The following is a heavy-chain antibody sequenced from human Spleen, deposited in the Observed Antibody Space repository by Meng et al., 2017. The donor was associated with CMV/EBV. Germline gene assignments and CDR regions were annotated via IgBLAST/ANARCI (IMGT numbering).Heavy chain of an antibody. CDR2: FFSGDVT. CDR1: GLTVSDKY. V-gene: IGHV3-66*01. Sequence: GGSLRLSCAASGLTVSDKYMTWVRQAPGKGLEWFSSFFSGDVTYYADSVKGRFTISRDNANNTLHLQMDSLRAEDTAVYFCAREMTQQLGSGIWFLGFDNWGQGALVTVSS. CDR3: AREMTQQLGSGIWFLGFDN. J-gene: IGHJ4*02. D-gene: IGHD6-13*01.